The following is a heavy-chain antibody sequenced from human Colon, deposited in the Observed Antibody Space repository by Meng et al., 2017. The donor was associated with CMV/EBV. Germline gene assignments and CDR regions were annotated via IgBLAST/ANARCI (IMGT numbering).Heavy chain of an antibody. CDR3: ARAGYGSGSY. Sequence: GESLKISCAASGFTFSSYSMNWVRQAPGKGLEWVSSISSSSSYIYYADSVKGRFTISRDNAKNSLYLQMNNLRAEDTAVYYCARAGYGSGSYWGQGTLVTVSS. V-gene: IGHV3-21*01. CDR1: GFTFSSYS. D-gene: IGHD3-10*01. J-gene: IGHJ4*02. CDR2: ISSSSSYI.